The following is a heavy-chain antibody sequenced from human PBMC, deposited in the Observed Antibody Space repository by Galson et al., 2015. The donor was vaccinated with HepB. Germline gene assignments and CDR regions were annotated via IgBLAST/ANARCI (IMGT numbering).Heavy chain of an antibody. CDR1: GLTVSTNY. D-gene: IGHD5-12*01. CDR2: IYSGGST. CDR3: ARPRRGGYSGYDRDY. V-gene: IGHV3-66*04. Sequence: SLRLSCAASGLTVSTNYISWVRQAPGKELEWVSIIYSGGSTYYADSVKGRFTISRDNRKNTVKLQMSSLRAEDSAVYYCARPRRGGYSGYDRDYWGQGILVTVSS. J-gene: IGHJ4*02.